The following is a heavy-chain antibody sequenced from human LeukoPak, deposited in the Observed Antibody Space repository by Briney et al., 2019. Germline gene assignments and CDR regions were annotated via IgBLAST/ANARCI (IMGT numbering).Heavy chain of an antibody. CDR3: ASYDFWSGYYTD. Sequence: SETLSLTCTVSGGSISSYYWSWIRQPPGKGLEWIGYIYYGGSTNYNPSLKSRVTISVDTSKNQFSLKLSSVTAADTAVYYCASYDFWSGYYTDWGQGTLVTVSS. CDR2: IYYGGST. CDR1: GGSISSYY. D-gene: IGHD3-3*01. J-gene: IGHJ4*02. V-gene: IGHV4-59*01.